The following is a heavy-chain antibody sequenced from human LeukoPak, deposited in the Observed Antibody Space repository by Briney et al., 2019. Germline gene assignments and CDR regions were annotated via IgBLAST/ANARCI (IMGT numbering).Heavy chain of an antibody. J-gene: IGHJ4*02. V-gene: IGHV4-38-2*01. CDR2: IYHSGST. Sequence: SETLSLTCAVSGYSISSGYYWGWIRPPPGKGLEWIGSIYHSGSTYYNPSLKSRVTISVDTSKNQFSLKLSSVTAADTAVYYCARVTMVRGPFDYWGQGTLVTVSS. D-gene: IGHD3-10*01. CDR1: GYSISSGYY. CDR3: ARVTMVRGPFDY.